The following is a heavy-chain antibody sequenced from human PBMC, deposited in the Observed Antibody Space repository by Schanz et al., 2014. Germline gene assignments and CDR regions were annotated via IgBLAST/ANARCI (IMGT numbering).Heavy chain of an antibody. Sequence: QVQLVESGGGVVQPGRSLRLSCAASGFNFGSHGMHWVRQAPGKGLEWVAVISYDGSFKNYADSVRGRITMSRDNSKNTMYLQINNLRADDTAVYYGAKAADWPVTRFDPWGQGTLVTVSS. CDR2: ISYDGSFK. CDR1: GFNFGSHG. D-gene: IGHD3-9*01. CDR3: AKAADWPVTRFDP. J-gene: IGHJ5*02. V-gene: IGHV3-33*06.